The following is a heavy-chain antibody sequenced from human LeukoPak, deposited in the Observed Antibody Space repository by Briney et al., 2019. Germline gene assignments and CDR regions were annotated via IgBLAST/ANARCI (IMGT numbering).Heavy chain of an antibody. D-gene: IGHD2-2*01. CDR3: AGYSYCSTTSCSPDY. J-gene: IGHJ4*02. CDR1: GGSISSSSHY. V-gene: IGHV4-39*01. Sequence: SETLSLTCTVSGGSISSSSHYWGWIRQPPGKGLEWTGSVYYSGSTYYNPSLKSRVTISVDTSNNQFSLKLSSVTAADTAVYYCAGYSYCSTTSCSPDYWGQGTLVTVSS. CDR2: VYYSGST.